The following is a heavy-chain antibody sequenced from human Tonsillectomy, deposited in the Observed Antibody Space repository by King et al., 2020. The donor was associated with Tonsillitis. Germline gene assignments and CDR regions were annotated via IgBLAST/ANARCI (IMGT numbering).Heavy chain of an antibody. CDR1: GFTFTSSA. D-gene: IGHD2-2*02. V-gene: IGHV1-58*02. CDR2: IVVGSGNT. J-gene: IGHJ4*02. CDR3: AALCSSTSCYTGYFDY. Sequence: MQLVQSGPEVKKPGTSVKVSCKASGFTFTSSAMQWVRQASGQRLEWIGWIVVGSGNTNYARKFQERVTITRDMSTSTAYRELSSLRSEDTAVYYCAALCSSTSCYTGYFDYWGQGTLVTVSS.